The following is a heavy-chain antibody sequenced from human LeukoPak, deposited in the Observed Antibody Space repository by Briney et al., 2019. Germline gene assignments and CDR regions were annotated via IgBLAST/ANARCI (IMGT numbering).Heavy chain of an antibody. Sequence: GRSLRLSCAASGFTFSSYGMHWVRQAPGKGLEWVAVIWYDGSNKYYADSVKGRFTISRDNSKNTLHLQMNSLRAEDTAVYYCARDGPQVVRGVMTPYYYYGMDVWGQGTTVTVSS. D-gene: IGHD3-10*01. CDR2: IWYDGSNK. CDR3: ARDGPQVVRGVMTPYYYYGMDV. V-gene: IGHV3-33*01. J-gene: IGHJ6*02. CDR1: GFTFSSYG.